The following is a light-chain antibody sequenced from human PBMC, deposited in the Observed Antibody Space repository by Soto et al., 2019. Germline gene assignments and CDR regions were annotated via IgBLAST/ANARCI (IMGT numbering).Light chain of an antibody. J-gene: IGLJ2*01. CDR3: QSYDSRLSGSGI. Sequence: QSVLTQPPSVSGAPGQRVTISCTGSSSNIGAGYDVHWYQQLPGTAPKLLIYGNNNRPSGVPDRFSGSKSGTSASLAITGLQAEDEADYYGQSYDSRLSGSGIFGGGTKLTVL. CDR1: SSNIGAGYD. CDR2: GNN. V-gene: IGLV1-40*01.